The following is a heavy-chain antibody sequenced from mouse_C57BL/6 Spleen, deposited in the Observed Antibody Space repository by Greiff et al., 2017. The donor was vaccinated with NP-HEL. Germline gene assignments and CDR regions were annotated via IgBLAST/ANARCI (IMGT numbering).Heavy chain of an antibody. J-gene: IGHJ3*01. CDR1: GYTFTSYW. D-gene: IGHD1-1*01. V-gene: IGHV1-50*01. CDR2: IDPSDSYT. Sequence: QVQLQQPGAELVKPGASVKLSCKASGYTFTSYWMQWVKQRPGQGLEWIGEIDPSDSYTNYNQKFKGKATLTVDTSSSTAYMQLSSLTSEDSAVYYCARGTTVVAKAWFAYWGQGTLVTVSA. CDR3: ARGTTVVAKAWFAY.